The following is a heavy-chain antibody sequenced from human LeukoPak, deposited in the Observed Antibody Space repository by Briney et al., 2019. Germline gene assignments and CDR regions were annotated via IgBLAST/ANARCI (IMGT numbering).Heavy chain of an antibody. CDR1: GYTFTGYY. CDR3: ARWPLTSGYYYYYYYYYMDV. Sequence: ASVKVSCKASGYTFTGYYMHWVRQAPGQGLEWMGRINPNSGGTNYAQKFQGRVTMTRDTSISTAYMELSRLRSDDTAVYYCARWPLTSGYYYYYYYYYMDVWGKGATVTVSS. D-gene: IGHD3-22*01. J-gene: IGHJ6*03. V-gene: IGHV1-2*06. CDR2: INPNSGGT.